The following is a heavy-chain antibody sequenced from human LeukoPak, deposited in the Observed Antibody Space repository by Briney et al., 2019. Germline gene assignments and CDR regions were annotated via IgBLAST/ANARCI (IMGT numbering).Heavy chain of an antibody. Sequence: SETLSLTCTVSGGSISSYYWSRIRQPPGKGLEWIGYIYYSGSTNYNPSLKSRVTISVDTSKTQFSLKLSSVTAADTAVYYCARSSYYYGADALDIWGQGTMVTVSS. V-gene: IGHV4-59*01. D-gene: IGHD3-10*01. CDR2: IYYSGST. CDR3: ARSSYYYGADALDI. CDR1: GGSISSYY. J-gene: IGHJ3*02.